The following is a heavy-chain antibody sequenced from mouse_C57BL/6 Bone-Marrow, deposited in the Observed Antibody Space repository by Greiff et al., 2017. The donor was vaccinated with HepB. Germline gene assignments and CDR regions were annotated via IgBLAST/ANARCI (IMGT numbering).Heavy chain of an antibody. J-gene: IGHJ3*01. CDR2: IWSDGST. D-gene: IGHD1-1*01. V-gene: IGHV2-6-1*01. CDR3: ARHYYGSSYGFAY. Sequence: VQLQQSGPGLVAPSQSLSITCTVSGFSLTSYGVHWVRQPPGKGLEWLVVIWSDGSTTYNSALKSRLSISKDNSKSQVFLKMNSLQTDDTAMYYCARHYYGSSYGFAYWGQGTLVTVSA. CDR1: GFSLTSYG.